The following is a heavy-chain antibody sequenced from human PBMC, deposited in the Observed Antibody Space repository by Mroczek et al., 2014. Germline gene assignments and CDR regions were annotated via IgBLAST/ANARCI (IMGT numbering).Heavy chain of an antibody. Sequence: VQLVQSGGGVVQPGRSLRLSCAASGFTFSSYAMHWVRQAPGKGLEWVAVISYDGSNKYYADSVKGRFTISRDNSKNTLYLQMNSLRAEDTAVYYCARDRDVGATMGNAFDIWGQGTMVTVSS. V-gene: IGHV3-30-3*01. D-gene: IGHD1-26*01. J-gene: IGHJ3*02. CDR3: ARDRDVGATMGNAFDI. CDR2: ISYDGSNK. CDR1: GFTFSSYA.